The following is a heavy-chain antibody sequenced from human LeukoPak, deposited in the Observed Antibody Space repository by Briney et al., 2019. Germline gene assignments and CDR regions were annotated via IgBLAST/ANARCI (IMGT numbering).Heavy chain of an antibody. Sequence: PSETLSLTCTVSGYSISSGYYWGWIRQPPGKGLEWIGSIYHSGSTYYNPSLKSRVTISVDTSKNQFSLKLSSVTAADTAVYYCARSGSYHPNWFDPWGQGTLVTVSS. J-gene: IGHJ5*02. CDR2: IYHSGST. CDR1: GYSISSGYY. V-gene: IGHV4-38-2*02. D-gene: IGHD1-26*01. CDR3: ARSGSYHPNWFDP.